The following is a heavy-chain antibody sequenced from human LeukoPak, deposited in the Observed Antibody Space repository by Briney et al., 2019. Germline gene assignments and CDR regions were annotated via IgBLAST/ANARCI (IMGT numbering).Heavy chain of an antibody. J-gene: IGHJ4*02. D-gene: IGHD3-9*01. Sequence: GASVKVSCKASGYTFTSYGINWMRQAPGQGLEWVGWMNPNSGNTGYAQTFQGKLTMTRNTSIKTAYMELSSLRSEDTAVYYCARRFYDNLTGHTWYDYWGQGTLVTVSS. CDR3: ARRFYDNLTGHTWYDY. CDR1: GYTFTSYG. V-gene: IGHV1-8*01. CDR2: MNPNSGNT.